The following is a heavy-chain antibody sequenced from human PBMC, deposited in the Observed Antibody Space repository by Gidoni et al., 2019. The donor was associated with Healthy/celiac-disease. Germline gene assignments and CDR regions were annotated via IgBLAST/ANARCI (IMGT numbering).Heavy chain of an antibody. V-gene: IGHV4-61*02. J-gene: IGHJ5*02. Sequence: QVQLQESGPGLVKPSQTLSLPCTVSGGSISSGSTYWSWIRQPAGKGLEWIGRIYTRGSTNYTPSLMSRVTISVDTSKNQFSLKLSSVTAADTAVYYCARDFFAIAAAGIDWFDPWGQVTLVTVSS. CDR3: ARDFFAIAAAGIDWFDP. D-gene: IGHD6-13*01. CDR2: IYTRGST. CDR1: GGSISSGSTY.